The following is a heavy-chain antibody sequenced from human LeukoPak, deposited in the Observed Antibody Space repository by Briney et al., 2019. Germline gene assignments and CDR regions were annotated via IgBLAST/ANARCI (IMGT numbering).Heavy chain of an antibody. Sequence: ATVKVSCKASGYTSTSYGISWVRQAPGQGLEWMGIINPSGGSTSYAQKFQGRVTMTRDASTSTVYMELSSLRSEDTAVYYCARALVVVAGDDAFDIWGQGTMVTVSS. J-gene: IGHJ3*02. V-gene: IGHV1-46*01. CDR2: INPSGGST. CDR3: ARALVVVAGDDAFDI. D-gene: IGHD2-15*01. CDR1: GYTSTSYG.